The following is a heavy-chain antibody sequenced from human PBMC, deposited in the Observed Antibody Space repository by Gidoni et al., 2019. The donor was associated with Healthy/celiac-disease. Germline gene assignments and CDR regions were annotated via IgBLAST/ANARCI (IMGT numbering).Heavy chain of an antibody. J-gene: IGHJ4*02. CDR2: INPNSGGT. CDR3: ARDRAGVVVPAALTNYDY. CDR1: GHTFTGHY. D-gene: IGHD2-2*01. Sequence: QVQLVQSGAEVKKPGASVKVSCKASGHTFTGHYMHWGRQAPGQGREWMGRINPNSGGTTYAQKFQGRVPMTRDTSISTAYMERSRLRSDDTAVYYGARDRAGVVVPAALTNYDYWGQGTLVTVSS. V-gene: IGHV1-2*06.